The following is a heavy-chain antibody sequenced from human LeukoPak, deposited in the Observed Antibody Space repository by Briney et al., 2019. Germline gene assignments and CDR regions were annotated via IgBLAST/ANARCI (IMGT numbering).Heavy chain of an antibody. Sequence: ASETLSLTCAVYGRSFSGYYWSWIRQPPGKGLEWIGEVNHSGSTNYNPSLKSRVTISVDTSKNQFSLKLSSVTAADTAVYYCARRGKIAAGPARGDYWGQGTLVTVSS. CDR1: GRSFSGYY. V-gene: IGHV4-34*01. CDR2: VNHSGST. J-gene: IGHJ4*02. D-gene: IGHD6-25*01. CDR3: ARRGKIAAGPARGDY.